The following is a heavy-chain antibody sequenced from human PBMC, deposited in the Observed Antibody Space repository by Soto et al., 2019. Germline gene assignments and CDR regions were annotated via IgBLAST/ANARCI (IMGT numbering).Heavy chain of an antibody. V-gene: IGHV3-15*01. D-gene: IGHD2-15*01. Sequence: PGESLKISCAASGLNFRDAWIKWVRQAPGKGVEWVGGIKSEGNGGSIDYAAPVNGRISISRDDSKNMLYLQMNSLKTEDTAVYFCVSYRDTSGRHFDYWGQGTLVTSPQ. CDR2: IKSEGNGGSI. CDR1: GLNFRDAW. J-gene: IGHJ4*02. CDR3: VSYRDTSGRHFDY.